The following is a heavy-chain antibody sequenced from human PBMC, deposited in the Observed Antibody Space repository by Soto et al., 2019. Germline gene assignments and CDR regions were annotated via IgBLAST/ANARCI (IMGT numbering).Heavy chain of an antibody. CDR1: GGSFSCYY. CDR2: INHSGST. Sequence: SETLSLTCAVYGGSFSCYYWIWIRQPPGKGLEWIGEINHSGSTNCNPSLKSRVTISVDTSKNQFSLKLSSVTAADTAVYYCARLPFSSYYGMDVWGQGTTVTVSS. D-gene: IGHD2-2*01. J-gene: IGHJ6*02. V-gene: IGHV4-34*01. CDR3: ARLPFSSYYGMDV.